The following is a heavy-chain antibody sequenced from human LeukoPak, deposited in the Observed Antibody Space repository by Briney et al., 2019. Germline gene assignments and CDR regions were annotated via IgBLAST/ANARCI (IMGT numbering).Heavy chain of an antibody. CDR2: IKQDGSEK. J-gene: IGHJ4*02. V-gene: IGHV3-7*01. CDR3: ARDRAAPFWETDY. CDR1: GFTFSSYW. D-gene: IGHD3-16*01. Sequence: GGSLRLSCAASGFTFSSYWMSWVRQAPGKGLEWVANIKQDGSEKYYVDSVKGRFTISRDNAKNSLYLQMNSLRAEDTAVYYCARDRAAPFWETDYWGQGTLVTVSS.